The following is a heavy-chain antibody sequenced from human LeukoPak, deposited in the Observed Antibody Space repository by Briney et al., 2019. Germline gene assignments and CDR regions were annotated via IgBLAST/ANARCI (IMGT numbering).Heavy chain of an antibody. V-gene: IGHV1-2*02. Sequence: GASVKVACRASGYTFTAFYIHWVRRAPGQGLEWMGWINPNSGGINYAQNFQGRVTMTRDTSITTAYMELSRLRSDDTALYYCAVVVVASTEDYNWFDPWGQGTLVTVSS. CDR2: INPNSGGI. D-gene: IGHD2-15*01. CDR1: GYTFTAFY. CDR3: AVVVVASTEDYNWFDP. J-gene: IGHJ5*02.